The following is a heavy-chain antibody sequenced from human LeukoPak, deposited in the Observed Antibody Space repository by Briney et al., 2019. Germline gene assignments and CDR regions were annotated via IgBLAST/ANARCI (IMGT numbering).Heavy chain of an antibody. D-gene: IGHD3-9*01. J-gene: IGHJ5*02. CDR1: GYSLTEVT. CDR2: LDPEDGEI. V-gene: IGHV1-24*01. Sequence: GASVKVSRKVSGYSLTEVTMHWVRQAPAKGPEWMGGLDPEDGEISYAQKFRGRLTMTEDIFTDTAYMELSSLGSEDTAVYYCTTLGYFDWSNWFDPWGQGTLVTVSS. CDR3: TTLGYFDWSNWFDP.